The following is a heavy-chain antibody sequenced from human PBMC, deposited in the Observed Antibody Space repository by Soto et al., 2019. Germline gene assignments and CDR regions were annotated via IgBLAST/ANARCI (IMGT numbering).Heavy chain of an antibody. CDR1: GYTFTGYY. Sequence: GASVKVSCKASGYTFTGYYMHWVRQAPGQGLEWMGWINPNSGGTNYAQKFQGWVTMTRDTSISTAYMELSRLRSDDTAVYYCARDQAKYSSGWYWVYWGQGTLVIVSS. J-gene: IGHJ4*02. V-gene: IGHV1-2*04. D-gene: IGHD6-19*01. CDR2: INPNSGGT. CDR3: ARDQAKYSSGWYWVY.